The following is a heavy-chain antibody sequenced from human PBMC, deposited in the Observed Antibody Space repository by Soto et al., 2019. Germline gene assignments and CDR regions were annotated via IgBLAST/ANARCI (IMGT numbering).Heavy chain of an antibody. Sequence: ASETLSITCAVYVVFLRESCVTWIRQPPGKGLEWIGEINHVGGTNYNPSLKSRVTISVDTSKNQFSLKLSSVTAADTAVYYCARDQEGYNWFDPWGQGTLVTVSS. CDR1: VVFLRESC. CDR2: INHVGGT. V-gene: IGHV4-34*09. J-gene: IGHJ5*02. CDR3: ARDQEGYNWFDP.